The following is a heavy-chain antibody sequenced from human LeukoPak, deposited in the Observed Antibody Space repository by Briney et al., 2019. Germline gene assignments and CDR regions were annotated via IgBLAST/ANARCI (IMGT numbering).Heavy chain of an antibody. V-gene: IGHV4-39*01. Sequence: PSETLSLTCTVSGGSISSSTYYWGWIRQPPGKGLEWTGSIYYSGSTDYNASLMSRVTMSVDTSKNQFSMNLTNVTAADTAVYFCARQGRGIVAPYLDYWGQGTLVTVSS. CDR1: GGSISSSTYY. J-gene: IGHJ4*02. CDR2: IYYSGST. D-gene: IGHD1-26*01. CDR3: ARQGRGIVAPYLDY.